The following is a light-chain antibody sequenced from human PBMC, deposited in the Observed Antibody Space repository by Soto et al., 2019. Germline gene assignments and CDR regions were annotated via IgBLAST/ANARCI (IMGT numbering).Light chain of an antibody. CDR2: GAS. J-gene: IGKJ1*01. Sequence: EIVMTQSPATLSVSPGERATLSCRASQSVTSNLAWYQHKPGQAPRLLIYGASTRATGIPARFSGSGSGTAFTLTISSLQSEDFAVYYCQHYRNRPPWTFGQGTKVEIK. V-gene: IGKV3-15*01. CDR1: QSVTSN. CDR3: QHYRNRPPWT.